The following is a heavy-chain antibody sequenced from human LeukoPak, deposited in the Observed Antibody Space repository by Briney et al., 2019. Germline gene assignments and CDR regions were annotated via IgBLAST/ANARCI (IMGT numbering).Heavy chain of an antibody. Sequence: GGSLRLSCAASGFTFSSYCMNWVRQAPGKGLEWVSFIYSGGNTHYSDSVKGRFTISRDNSKNTLYLQMNSLRAEDTAVYYCARRAGEYSHPYDYWGQGTLVTVSS. CDR3: ARRAGEYSHPYDY. CDR2: IYSGGNT. J-gene: IGHJ4*02. CDR1: GFTFSSYC. D-gene: IGHD2/OR15-2a*01. V-gene: IGHV3-53*01.